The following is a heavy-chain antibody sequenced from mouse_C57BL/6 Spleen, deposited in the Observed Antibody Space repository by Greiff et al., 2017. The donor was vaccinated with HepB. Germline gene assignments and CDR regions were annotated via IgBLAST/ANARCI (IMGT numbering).Heavy chain of an antibody. D-gene: IGHD2-5*01. Sequence: QVQLQESGAELVKPGASVKLSCKASGYTFTSYWMQWVKQRPGQGLEWIGEIDPSDSYTNYNQKFKGKATLTVDTSSSTAYMQLSSLTSEDSAVYYCARYSNYGWYFDYWGQGTTLTVSS. CDR3: ARYSNYGWYFDY. CDR1: GYTFTSYW. J-gene: IGHJ2*01. CDR2: IDPSDSYT. V-gene: IGHV1-50*01.